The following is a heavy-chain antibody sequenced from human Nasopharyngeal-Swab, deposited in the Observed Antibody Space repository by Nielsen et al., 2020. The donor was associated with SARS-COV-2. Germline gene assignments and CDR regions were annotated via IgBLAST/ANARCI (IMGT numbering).Heavy chain of an antibody. V-gene: IGHV3-48*03. CDR1: GFTFSSYE. Sequence: GGSLRLSCAASGFTFSSYEMNWVRQAPGKGLEWVSYISSSGSTIYYADSVKGRFTISRDNAKNSLYLQMNSLRAEDTAVYYCARLEDYYDSSGYTDWGQGTLVTVSS. J-gene: IGHJ4*02. D-gene: IGHD3-22*01. CDR3: ARLEDYYDSSGYTD. CDR2: ISSSGSTI.